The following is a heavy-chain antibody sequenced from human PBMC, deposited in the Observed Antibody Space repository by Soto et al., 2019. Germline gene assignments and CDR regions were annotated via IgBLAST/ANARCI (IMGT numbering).Heavy chain of an antibody. Sequence: EVQLVESGGGVVRPGGSLRLSCAASGFTFDDYGMSWVRQAPGKGLEWVSGINWNGGSTGYVDSVKGRFTISRDNAKNSLYLQMNSLRAEDTALYYCARGKRWLQLPPSGGDYWGQGTLVTVSS. CDR2: INWNGGST. CDR1: GFTFDDYG. J-gene: IGHJ4*02. D-gene: IGHD5-12*01. V-gene: IGHV3-20*04. CDR3: ARGKRWLQLPPSGGDY.